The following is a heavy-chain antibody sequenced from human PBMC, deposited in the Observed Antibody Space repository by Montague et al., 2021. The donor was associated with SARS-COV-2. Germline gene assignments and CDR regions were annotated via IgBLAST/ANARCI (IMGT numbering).Heavy chain of an antibody. J-gene: IGHJ3*02. CDR1: GVSISSYY. Sequence: SETLSLTCTVSGVSISSYYWTWIRQPPGKGLEWIGFIYYSGSTNYNPSLKSRVTISVDTSKNQFSLKLSSVTAADTAVYYCAKQALTRYCTSTTCFGAAFDIWGQGTTITVSS. CDR2: IYYSGST. D-gene: IGHD2-2*01. CDR3: AKQALTRYCTSTTCFGAAFDI. V-gene: IGHV4-59*08.